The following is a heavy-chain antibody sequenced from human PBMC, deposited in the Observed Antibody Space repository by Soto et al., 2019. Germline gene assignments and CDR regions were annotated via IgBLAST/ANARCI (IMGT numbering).Heavy chain of an antibody. CDR2: IYYSGST. Sequence: SETLSLTCTISGGSISSGDYYWSWIRQPPGKGLEWIGYIYYSGSTYYNPSLKSRVTISVDTSKNQFSLELSSVTAADTAVYYCASSAMYSSGWYLDYGMDVWGQGTTVTVSS. CDR1: GGSISSGDYY. D-gene: IGHD6-19*01. CDR3: ASSAMYSSGWYLDYGMDV. V-gene: IGHV4-30-4*01. J-gene: IGHJ6*02.